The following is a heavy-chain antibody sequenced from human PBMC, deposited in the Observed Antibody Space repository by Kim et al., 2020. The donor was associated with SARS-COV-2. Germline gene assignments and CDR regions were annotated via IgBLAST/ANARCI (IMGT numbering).Heavy chain of an antibody. V-gene: IGHV3-11*06. CDR3: ARGPGAVYDGYFDY. D-gene: IGHD2-8*01. J-gene: IGHJ4*02. Sequence: ADYVKGRFTISRDNAKNSLYLQMSSRRADDTAVYYCARGPGAVYDGYFDYGGQGTLVTVSS.